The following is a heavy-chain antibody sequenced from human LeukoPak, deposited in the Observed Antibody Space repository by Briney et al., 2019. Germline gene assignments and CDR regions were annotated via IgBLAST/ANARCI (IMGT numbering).Heavy chain of an antibody. CDR1: RYTFTSYY. J-gene: IGHJ6*02. CDR2: INPSGGST. V-gene: IGHV1-46*04. CDR3: ARNMGRNYDFWSGSHGLDV. Sequence: GASVKVSCKASRYTFTSYYMRWVRQAPGEGLEWVGIINPSGGSTSYAQKLQGRVTMTRDTSTSTVYMELSSLRSEDTAVYYCARNMGRNYDFWSGSHGLDVWGQGTTVTVSS. D-gene: IGHD3-3*01.